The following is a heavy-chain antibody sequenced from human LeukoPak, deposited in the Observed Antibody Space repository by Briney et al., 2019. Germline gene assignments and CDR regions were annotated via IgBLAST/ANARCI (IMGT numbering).Heavy chain of an antibody. CDR3: ARGAQVYDSSGYPDY. CDR1: GFTFSSYS. Sequence: PGGFLRLSCAASGFTFSSYSMNWVRQAPGKGLEWVSSISSSSSYIYYADSVKGRFTISRDNAKNSLYLQMNSLRAEDTAVYYCARGAQVYDSSGYPDYWGQGTLVTVSS. CDR2: ISSSSSYI. J-gene: IGHJ4*02. V-gene: IGHV3-21*01. D-gene: IGHD3-22*01.